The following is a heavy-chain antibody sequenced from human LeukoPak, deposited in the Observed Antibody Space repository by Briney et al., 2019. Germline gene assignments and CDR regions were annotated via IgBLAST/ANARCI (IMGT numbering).Heavy chain of an antibody. V-gene: IGHV3-21*01. CDR1: GFTFSSYS. J-gene: IGHJ4*02. Sequence: GGSLTLSCAASGFTFSSYSMNWVRQAPGKGLEWVSSISSSSSYMFYAGSVMGRFTNSRDNAKKSLYLQMNNLRAEDTAIYYCVRVVPGTGSLDYWGQGTLVTVSS. D-gene: IGHD1-1*01. CDR2: ISSSSSYM. CDR3: VRVVPGTGSLDY.